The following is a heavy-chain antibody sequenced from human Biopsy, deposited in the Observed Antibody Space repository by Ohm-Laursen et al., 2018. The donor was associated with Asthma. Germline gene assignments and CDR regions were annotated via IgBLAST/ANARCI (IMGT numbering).Heavy chain of an antibody. CDR1: GFSFSDYY. CDR3: ARVLESSEWGPFYHFGLDV. Sequence: SLRLPCAASGFSFSDYYMTWMRQAPGKGLEWVSSISSSGSTTYPAESVKGRFTISRDNAQKSLFLQMGSLRAEDTAIYYCARVLESSEWGPFYHFGLDVWGQGTTVAVSS. D-gene: IGHD6-25*01. CDR2: ISSSGSTT. V-gene: IGHV3-11*01. J-gene: IGHJ6*02.